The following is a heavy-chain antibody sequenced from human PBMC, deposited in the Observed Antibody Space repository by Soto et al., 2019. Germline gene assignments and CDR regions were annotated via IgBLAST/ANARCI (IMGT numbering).Heavy chain of an antibody. D-gene: IGHD3-10*01. CDR2: IIPVFGTT. Sequence: QVQLVQSGAELKKPGSSVKVSCKASGDTFSGYPINWVRQAPGEGLEWMGRIIPVFGTTNDVQRFEGRVTFTADESTNTAYMELWGLLSEDTAVYYCARDGGFGELKYWGPGTLVTVSS. V-gene: IGHV1-69*18. CDR1: GDTFSGYP. J-gene: IGHJ4*02. CDR3: ARDGGFGELKY.